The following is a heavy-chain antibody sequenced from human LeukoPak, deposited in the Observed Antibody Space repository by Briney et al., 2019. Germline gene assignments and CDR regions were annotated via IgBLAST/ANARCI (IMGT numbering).Heavy chain of an antibody. D-gene: IGHD3/OR15-3a*01. Sequence: PGGSLRLSCAASGFNVRSKYMSWVRQAPGKGLECVSVFYSGGTTAYADSVKGRFTVSIDNSNNTLYLQMNSLRAEDTAVYYCARVSFGPASEWFDPWGQGTLATVSS. CDR3: ARVSFGPASEWFDP. CDR2: FYSGGTT. CDR1: GFNVRSKY. J-gene: IGHJ5*02. V-gene: IGHV3-53*01.